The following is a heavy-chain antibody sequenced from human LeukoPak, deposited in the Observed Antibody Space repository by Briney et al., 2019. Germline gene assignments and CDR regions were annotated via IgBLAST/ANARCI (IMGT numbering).Heavy chain of an antibody. CDR1: GDSISSNNYL. J-gene: IGHJ4*02. Sequence: SETLPLTCTVSGDSISSNNYLWAWIRQPPGKGLEWIGNIYSSGSPYYNPSLQSRVTISLDTSKNQFSLNLSSVTAADTAVYYCARGTNGYSGYVFDYWGQGTLVTVSS. CDR2: IYSSGSP. CDR3: ARGTNGYSGYVFDY. D-gene: IGHD5-12*01. V-gene: IGHV4-39*07.